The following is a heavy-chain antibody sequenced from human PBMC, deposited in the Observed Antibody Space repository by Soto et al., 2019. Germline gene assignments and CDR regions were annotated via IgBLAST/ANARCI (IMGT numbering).Heavy chain of an antibody. Sequence: TGGSLRLSCAASGFTFSSYSMNWVRQAPGKGLEWVSSISSSSSYIYYADSVKGRFTISRDNAKNSLYLQMNSLRAEDTAVYYCARDHPIAAAGTGDYWGQGTLVTVSS. CDR1: GFTFSSYS. J-gene: IGHJ4*02. CDR3: ARDHPIAAAGTGDY. CDR2: ISSSSSYI. D-gene: IGHD6-13*01. V-gene: IGHV3-21*01.